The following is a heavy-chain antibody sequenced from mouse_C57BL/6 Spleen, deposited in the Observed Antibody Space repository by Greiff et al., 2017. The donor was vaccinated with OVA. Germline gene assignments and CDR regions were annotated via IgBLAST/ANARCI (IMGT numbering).Heavy chain of an antibody. CDR1: GFSFNTYA. J-gene: IGHJ4*01. V-gene: IGHV10-1*01. Sequence: EVQRVESGGGLVQPKGSLKLSCAASGFSFNTYAMNWVRQAPGKGLAWVARIRSKSNNYATYYADSVKDRFTISRDDSESMLYLQMNNLKTEDTAMYYCVRQPTGTDYAMDYWGQGTSVTVSS. CDR3: VRQPTGTDYAMDY. D-gene: IGHD4-1*02. CDR2: IRSKSNNYAT.